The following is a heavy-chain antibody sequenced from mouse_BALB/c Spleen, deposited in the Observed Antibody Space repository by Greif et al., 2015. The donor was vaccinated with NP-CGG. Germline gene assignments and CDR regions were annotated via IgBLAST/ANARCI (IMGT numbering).Heavy chain of an antibody. D-gene: IGHD2-3*01. V-gene: IGHV1-7*01. CDR2: INPSTGYT. Sequence: VHLVESGAELAKPGASVKMSCKASGYTFTSYWMHWVKQRPGQGLEWIGYINPSTGYTEYNQKFKDKATLTADKTSSTAYMQLSSLTSEDSAVYYCARLDGPFDYWGQGTTLTVSS. CDR3: ARLDGPFDY. J-gene: IGHJ2*01. CDR1: GYTFTSYW.